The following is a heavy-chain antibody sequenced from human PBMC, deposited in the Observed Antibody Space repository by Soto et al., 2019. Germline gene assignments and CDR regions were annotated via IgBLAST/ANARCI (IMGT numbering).Heavy chain of an antibody. CDR1: GFTFSNAW. CDR3: TTDVWFGELPYYFDY. Sequence: GGSLRLSCAASGFTFSNAWMSWVRQAPGKGLEWVGRIKSKTDGGTTDYAAPVKGRYTISRDDSKNTLYLQMNSLKTEDTAVYYCTTDVWFGELPYYFDYWGKGTLVTVSS. J-gene: IGHJ4*02. V-gene: IGHV3-15*01. D-gene: IGHD3-10*01. CDR2: IKSKTDGGTT.